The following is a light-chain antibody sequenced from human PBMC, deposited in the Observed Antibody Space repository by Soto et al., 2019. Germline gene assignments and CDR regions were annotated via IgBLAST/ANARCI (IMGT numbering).Light chain of an antibody. CDR2: STN. CDR1: SGSVSTSYY. J-gene: IGLJ3*02. Sequence: HTGVTQEPSFSVSPGGTVTLTCGLSSGSVSTSYYPSWYQQTPGQSPRTLIYSTNTRSSGVPDRFSVSILGNKAALTITGTQADDESDYQYVLYMGSGVWVFGGLTKLTVL. V-gene: IGLV8-61*01. CDR3: VLYMGSGVWV.